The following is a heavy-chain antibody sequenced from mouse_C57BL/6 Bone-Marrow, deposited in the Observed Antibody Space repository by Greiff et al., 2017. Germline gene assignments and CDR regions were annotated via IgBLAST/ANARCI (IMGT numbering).Heavy chain of an antibody. CDR3: ARHRSMDY. Sequence: EVQGVESGGDLVKPGGSLKLSCAASGFTFSSYGMSWVRQTPDKRLEWVATISSGGSYTYYPDSVKGRVTISRDNAKNTLYLQMSSLKSEDTAMYYCARHRSMDYWGQGTSVTGSS. V-gene: IGHV5-6*01. J-gene: IGHJ4*01. CDR2: ISSGGSYT. CDR1: GFTFSSYG.